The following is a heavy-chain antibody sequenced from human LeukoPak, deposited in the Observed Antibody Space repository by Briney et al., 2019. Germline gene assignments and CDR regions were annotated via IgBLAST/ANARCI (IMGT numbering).Heavy chain of an antibody. CDR1: GFTFSSYS. V-gene: IGHV3-21*01. Sequence: GGSLRLSCAAAGFTFSSYSMNWVRQAPGKGLEGVSSIGSNTEYSYYADSVKGRFSISRDHAKNSLYLKMNSLRDEDTAVYYCAREDGGSGWYWGQGTLVTVSS. D-gene: IGHD6-19*01. CDR2: IGSNTEYS. CDR3: AREDGGSGWY. J-gene: IGHJ4*02.